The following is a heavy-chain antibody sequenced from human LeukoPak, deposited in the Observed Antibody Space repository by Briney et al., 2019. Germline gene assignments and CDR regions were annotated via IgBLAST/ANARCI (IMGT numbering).Heavy chain of an antibody. CDR3: ARVRSRSGSSKNWFDP. J-gene: IGHJ5*02. V-gene: IGHV3-11*01. D-gene: IGHD3-10*01. CDR2: ISSSGSTI. Sequence: GGSLRLSCAAPGFTFSDYYMSWLRQAPGKGLEWVSYISSSGSTIYYADSVKGRFTISRDNAKNSLYLQMNSLRAEDTAVYYCARVRSRSGSSKNWFDPWGQGTLVTVSS. CDR1: GFTFSDYY.